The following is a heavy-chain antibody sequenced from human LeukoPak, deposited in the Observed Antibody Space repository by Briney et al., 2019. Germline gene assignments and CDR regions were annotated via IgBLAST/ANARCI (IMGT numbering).Heavy chain of an antibody. CDR1: GYTFTSYG. CDR2: ISAYNGNT. CDR3: ARALADDYGDYNWFDP. V-gene: IGHV1-18*01. Sequence: ASVKVSCKASGYTFTSYGISWVRQAPGQGLEWMGWISAYNGNTNYAQKLQGRVTMTTDTSTSTAYMELRSLRSDDTAVYYCARALADDYGDYNWFDPWGQGTLVTVSS. J-gene: IGHJ5*02. D-gene: IGHD4-17*01.